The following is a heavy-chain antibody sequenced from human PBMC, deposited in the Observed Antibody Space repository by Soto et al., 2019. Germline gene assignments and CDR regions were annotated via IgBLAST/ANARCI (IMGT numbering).Heavy chain of an antibody. D-gene: IGHD3-10*01. CDR2: IYYSGST. V-gene: IGHV4-59*01. CDR1: GGSISSYY. J-gene: IGHJ5*02. Sequence: SETRSLTCTVSGGSISSYYWSWIRQPPGKGLEWIGYIYYSGSTNYNPSLKSRVTISVDTSKNQFSLKLSSVTAADTAVYYCARDGAQGYYYGSGSYNWFDPWGQGTLVTVSS. CDR3: ARDGAQGYYYGSGSYNWFDP.